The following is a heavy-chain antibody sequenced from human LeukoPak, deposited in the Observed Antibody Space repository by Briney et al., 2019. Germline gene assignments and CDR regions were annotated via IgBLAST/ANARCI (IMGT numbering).Heavy chain of an antibody. Sequence: PSETLSLTCAVYGGSFSGYYWSWIRQPPGKGLEWIGEINHSGSTNYNPSLKSRVTISVDTSKNQFSLKLSSVTAADTAVYYCARALYSYGYEGIAAAGTRRAFDIWGQGTMVTVSS. CDR1: GGSFSGYY. CDR3: ARALYSYGYEGIAAAGTRRAFDI. V-gene: IGHV4-34*01. CDR2: INHSGST. J-gene: IGHJ3*02. D-gene: IGHD6-13*01.